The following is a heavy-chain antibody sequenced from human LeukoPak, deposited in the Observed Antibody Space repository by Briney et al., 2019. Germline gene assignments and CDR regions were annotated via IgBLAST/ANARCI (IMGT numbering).Heavy chain of an antibody. CDR1: GYSISSGYY. J-gene: IGHJ4*02. CDR3: ARVGSRDGYNFDY. Sequence: PSETLSLTCAVSGYSISSGYYWGWIRQPPGKGLEWIGTFYHSGSTYYNPSLKSRVTISVDTSKNQSSLKLSSVTAADTAVYYCARVGSRDGYNFDYWGQGTLVTVSS. CDR2: FYHSGST. V-gene: IGHV4-38-2*01. D-gene: IGHD5-24*01.